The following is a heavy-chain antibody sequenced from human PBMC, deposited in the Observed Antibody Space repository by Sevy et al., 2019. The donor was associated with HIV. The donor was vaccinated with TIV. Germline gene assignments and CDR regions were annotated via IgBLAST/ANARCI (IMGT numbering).Heavy chain of an antibody. D-gene: IGHD2-15*01. V-gene: IGHV3-30*18. Sequence: GGSLRLSCAASGFTFSSYGMHWVRQAPGKGLEGVAVISYDGSNKYYADSVKGRFTISRDNSKNTLYLQMNSLRAEDTAVYYCAKASRGGAFDIWGQGTMVTVSS. CDR2: ISYDGSNK. CDR3: AKASRGGAFDI. CDR1: GFTFSSYG. J-gene: IGHJ3*02.